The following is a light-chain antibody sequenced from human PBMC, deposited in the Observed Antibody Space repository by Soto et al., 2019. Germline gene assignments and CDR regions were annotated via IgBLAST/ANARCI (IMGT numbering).Light chain of an antibody. Sequence: QSVLTQPHSVSGAPGQRVTISCTGSSSNIGAGYDVHWYQQLPGTAPKLLIYANNNRPSGVPDRFSGSRSGTSASLAITGLQAEDEADYYCQSYDSSLSGFVFGTGTKVTVL. V-gene: IGLV1-40*01. CDR3: QSYDSSLSGFV. J-gene: IGLJ1*01. CDR2: ANN. CDR1: SSNIGAGYD.